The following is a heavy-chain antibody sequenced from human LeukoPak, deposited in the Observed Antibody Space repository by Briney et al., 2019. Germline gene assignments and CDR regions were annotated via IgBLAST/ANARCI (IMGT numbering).Heavy chain of an antibody. CDR3: ATWPGGWYGEDS. V-gene: IGHV3-53*01. CDR2: IYGGGST. J-gene: IGHJ4*02. D-gene: IGHD6-19*01. CDR1: GFTVSTNF. Sequence: GGSLRLSCAASGFTVSTNFMGWVRQAPGKGLEWVSVIYGGGSTYYADSVKGRFTISRDTSKNTLHLQMNSLRAEDTAVYYCATWPGGWYGEDSWGQGTLVTVSS.